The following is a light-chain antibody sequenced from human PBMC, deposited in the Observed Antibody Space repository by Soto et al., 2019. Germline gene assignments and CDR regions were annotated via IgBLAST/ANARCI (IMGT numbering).Light chain of an antibody. V-gene: IGKV1-6*01. CDR1: QGVRDD. CDR3: LQESKLLLT. Sequence: IQMTQSPSSLSASVGDRVTITCRASQGVRDDVGWYQQKPGKAPKLLIYSASTLQSGVPSRFSGSGSGTDFTLTIRGLQPEDCATYSCLQESKLLLTFGGG. CDR2: SAS. J-gene: IGKJ4*01.